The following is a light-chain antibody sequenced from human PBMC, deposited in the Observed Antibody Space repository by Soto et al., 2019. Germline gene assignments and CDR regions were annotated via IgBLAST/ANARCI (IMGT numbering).Light chain of an antibody. Sequence: EIVLTQSPGTLSVSPGERATLSFMSSQSVSSSYLAWFLQKPGQAPRLLISRASTRATGIPARFSGSGSGTEFTLTISSLQSEDFAVYYCQQYNNWPRTFGQGTKVDIK. V-gene: IGKV3-15*01. CDR1: QSVSSSY. J-gene: IGKJ1*01. CDR2: RAS. CDR3: QQYNNWPRT.